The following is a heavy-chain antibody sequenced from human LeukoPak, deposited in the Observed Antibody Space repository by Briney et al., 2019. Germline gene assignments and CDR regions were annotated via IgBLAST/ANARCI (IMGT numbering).Heavy chain of an antibody. V-gene: IGHV3-23*01. Sequence: GGSLRLSCAASGFTFRNYAMSWVRQAPGKGLERVSTISDSGGNTYYADSVRGRFTISRDNSKNTLSLQMNSLRVEDTALYYCAKDSSQFFNSLDYWGQGTLVTVSP. CDR2: ISDSGGNT. D-gene: IGHD4-23*01. J-gene: IGHJ4*02. CDR3: AKDSSQFFNSLDY. CDR1: GFTFRNYA.